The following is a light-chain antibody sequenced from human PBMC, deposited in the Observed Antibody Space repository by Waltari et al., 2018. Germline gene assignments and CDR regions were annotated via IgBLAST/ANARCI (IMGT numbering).Light chain of an antibody. J-gene: IGLJ2*01. CDR2: YDD. V-gene: IGLV1-36*01. CDR3: AAWDDSLNGPV. CDR1: SPNLGNHA. Sequence: QSVLTQPPSVSEAPRQRVPISCSGRSPNLGNHAVNWYQQLPGKAPKLLIYYDDLLPSGVSDRFSGSKSGTSASLAISGLQSEDEADYYCAAWDDSLNGPVFGGGTKLTVL.